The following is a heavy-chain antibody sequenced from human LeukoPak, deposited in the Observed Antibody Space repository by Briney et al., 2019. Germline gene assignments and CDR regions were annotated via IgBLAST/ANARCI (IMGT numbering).Heavy chain of an antibody. V-gene: IGHV4-34*01. CDR1: GESFSDHY. J-gene: IGHJ4*02. CDR3: ARRSYNLSWRSNRHYFDY. CDR2: INHGGTT. D-gene: IGHD1-14*01. Sequence: SETLSLTCAVYGESFSDHYWTWIRQSPGKGLEWIGEINHGGTTNYNPSFKSRVALSLDTSKNQFSLRLSFVTAADTALYYCARRSYNLSWRSNRHYFDYWGRGTLVTVSS.